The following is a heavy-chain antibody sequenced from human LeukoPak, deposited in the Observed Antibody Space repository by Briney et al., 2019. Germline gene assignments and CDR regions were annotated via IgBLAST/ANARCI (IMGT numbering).Heavy chain of an antibody. J-gene: IGHJ4*02. CDR1: GGSISSGGYY. Sequence: SETLSLTCTVSGGSISSGGYYWSWIRQHPGKGLEWIGYIYYSGSAYYNPSLKSRVTLSVDTSKNQFSLKLSSVTAADTAEYYCARDKDYYGSGSYFDYWGQGTLVTVSS. CDR2: IYYSGSA. D-gene: IGHD3-10*01. V-gene: IGHV4-31*03. CDR3: ARDKDYYGSGSYFDY.